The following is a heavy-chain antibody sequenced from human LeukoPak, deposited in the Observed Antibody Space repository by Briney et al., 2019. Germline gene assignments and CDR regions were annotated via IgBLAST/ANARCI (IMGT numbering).Heavy chain of an antibody. J-gene: IGHJ4*02. CDR1: GYSISSGYY. V-gene: IGHV4-38-2*02. CDR2: IYHSGSA. CDR3: ARAPQFHNFDY. Sequence: PSETLSLTCTVSGYSISSGYYWGWIRQPPGKGLEWIGSIYHSGSAYYNPSLKSRVTISVDTSKNQFSLKLSSVTAADTAVYYCARAPQFHNFDYWGQGTLVTVSS.